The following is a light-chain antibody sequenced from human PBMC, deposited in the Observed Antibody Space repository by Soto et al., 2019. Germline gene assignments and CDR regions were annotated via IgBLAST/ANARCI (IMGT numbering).Light chain of an antibody. V-gene: IGLV2-8*01. Sequence: QSALTQPPSASGSPGQSVTISCTGTSSDVGRYNYVSWYQQRPGKAPKLMIHEVTKRPSGVPDRFSGSKSGNTASLTVSGLQADEEADYYCSSFAGSTTLFGNGTKVTVL. CDR1: SSDVGRYNY. CDR3: SSFAGSTTL. CDR2: EVT. J-gene: IGLJ1*01.